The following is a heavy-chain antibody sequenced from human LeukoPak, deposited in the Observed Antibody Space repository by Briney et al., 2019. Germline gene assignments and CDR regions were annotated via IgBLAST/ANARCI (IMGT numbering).Heavy chain of an antibody. CDR2: ISGSADNT. CDR1: GFTFSKYG. J-gene: IGHJ4*02. D-gene: IGHD3-22*01. CDR3: TKATRYDRSQFDY. V-gene: IGHV3-23*01. Sequence: HPGGSLRLSCAASGFTFSKYGMSWVRQAPGKGPEWVSAISGSADNTYYADSVKGRFTISRDNSKNTLYLQVNSLRPEDTAVYYCTKATRYDRSQFDYWGQGTLVTVSS.